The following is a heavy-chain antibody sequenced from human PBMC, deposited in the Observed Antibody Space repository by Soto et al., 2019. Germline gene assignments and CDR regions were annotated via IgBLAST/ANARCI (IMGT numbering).Heavy chain of an antibody. V-gene: IGHV3-30*03. CDR2: ISYDGSNK. J-gene: IGHJ4*02. CDR1: GFPYIRYC. CDR3: ATTTVTPVAE. D-gene: IGHD4-17*01. Sequence: VGSLRQSCAASGFPYIRYCMHWVRQAPGKGLEWVAVISYDGSNKYYADSVKGRFTISRDNSKNTLYLQMNSLRAEDTAVYYCATTTVTPVAEWGQGTLVTISS.